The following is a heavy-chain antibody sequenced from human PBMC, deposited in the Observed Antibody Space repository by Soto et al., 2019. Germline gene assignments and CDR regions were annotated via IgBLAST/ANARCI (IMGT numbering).Heavy chain of an antibody. Sequence: GESLKISCKGSGYSFTSYWISWVRQMPGKGLEWMGRIDPSDSYTNYSPSFQGHVTISADKSISTAYLQWSSLKASDTAMYYCASHPGIAAAGTRWFDPWGQGTLVTAPQ. V-gene: IGHV5-10-1*01. J-gene: IGHJ5*02. CDR1: GYSFTSYW. CDR2: IDPSDSYT. CDR3: ASHPGIAAAGTRWFDP. D-gene: IGHD6-13*01.